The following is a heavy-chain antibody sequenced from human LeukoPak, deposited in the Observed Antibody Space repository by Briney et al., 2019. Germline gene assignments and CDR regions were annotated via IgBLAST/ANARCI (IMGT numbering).Heavy chain of an antibody. D-gene: IGHD6-13*01. J-gene: IGHJ5*02. V-gene: IGHV3-21*01. Sequence: GGSLRLSCEASGFTFSSYSMNWVRLAPGKGLEWVSSISSSSSYIYYADSVKGRFTISRDNAKNSLYLQMNSLRAEDTAVYYCARGQQLDINWFDPWGQGTLVTVSS. CDR3: ARGQQLDINWFDP. CDR2: ISSSSSYI. CDR1: GFTFSSYS.